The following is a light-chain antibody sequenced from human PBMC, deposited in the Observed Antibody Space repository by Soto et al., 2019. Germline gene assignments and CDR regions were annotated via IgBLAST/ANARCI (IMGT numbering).Light chain of an antibody. V-gene: IGLV2-14*01. Sequence: QSVLTQPASVSGSPGQSITISCTGTSSDVGGYNYVSWYQQQSGKAPKLMIHEVSNRPSGVSNRFSGSKSGNTASLTISGLQAEDEADYYCSSYTSSGAYVFGIGTKV. J-gene: IGLJ1*01. CDR2: EVS. CDR1: SSDVGGYNY. CDR3: SSYTSSGAYV.